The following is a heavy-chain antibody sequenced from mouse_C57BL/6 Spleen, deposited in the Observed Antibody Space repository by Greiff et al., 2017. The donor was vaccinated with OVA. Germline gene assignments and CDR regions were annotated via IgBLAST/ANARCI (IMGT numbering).Heavy chain of an antibody. CDR3: ARSLTLGVFAY. V-gene: IGHV7-3*01. CDR1: GFTFTDYY. J-gene: IGHJ3*01. CDR2: IRNKDNGYTT. D-gene: IGHD2-14*01. Sequence: EVKLMESGGGLVQPGGSLSLSCAASGFTFTDYYMSWVRQPPGKALEWMGFIRNKDNGYTTEYSASVKGRFTISRENSQSILYLQMNALRAEDSATYYCARSLTLGVFAYWGQGTLVTVSA.